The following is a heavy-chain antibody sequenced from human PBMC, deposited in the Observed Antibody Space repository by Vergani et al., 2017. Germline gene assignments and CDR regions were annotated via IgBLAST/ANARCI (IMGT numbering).Heavy chain of an antibody. CDR3: ARGGPRSVVVPAAMVHYYYYCGMDV. CDR1: GGTFSSYA. CDR2: IIPIFGTA. J-gene: IGHJ6*02. D-gene: IGHD2-2*01. V-gene: IGHV1-69*12. Sequence: QVQLVQSGAEVKKPGSSVKVSCKASGGTFSSYAISWVRQAPGQGLEWMGGIIPIFGTANYAQKFQGRVTITADESTSTAYMELSSLRSEDTAVYYCARGGPRSVVVPAAMVHYYYYCGMDVWGQGTTVTVSS.